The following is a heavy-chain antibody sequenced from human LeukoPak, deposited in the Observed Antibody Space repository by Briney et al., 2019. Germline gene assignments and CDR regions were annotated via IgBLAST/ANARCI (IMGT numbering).Heavy chain of an antibody. V-gene: IGHV3-23*01. CDR3: AKDGAPHQYYYDSSGYNYYFDY. CDR1: GFTFSSYA. J-gene: IGHJ4*02. D-gene: IGHD3-22*01. Sequence: GGPLRLSCAASGFTFSSYAMSWVRQAPGKGLEWVSAISGSGGSTYYADSVKGRFTISRDNSKNTLYLQMNSLRAEDTAVYYCAKDGAPHQYYYDSSGYNYYFDYWGQGTLVTVSS. CDR2: ISGSGGST.